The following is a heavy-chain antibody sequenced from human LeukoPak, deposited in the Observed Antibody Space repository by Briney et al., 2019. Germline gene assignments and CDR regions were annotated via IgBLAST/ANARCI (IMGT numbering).Heavy chain of an antibody. CDR1: GGTFSSYA. V-gene: IGHV1-69*05. CDR2: IIPIFGTA. Sequence: SVKVSCKASGGTFSSYAISLVRQAPGQGLEWMGGIIPIFGTANYAQKFQGRVTITTDESTSTAYMELSSLRSEDTAVYYCARAGQQLVAFDIWGQGTMVTVSS. D-gene: IGHD6-13*01. J-gene: IGHJ3*02. CDR3: ARAGQQLVAFDI.